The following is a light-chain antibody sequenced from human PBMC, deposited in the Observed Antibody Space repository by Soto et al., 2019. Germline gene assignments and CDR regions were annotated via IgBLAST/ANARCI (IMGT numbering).Light chain of an antibody. V-gene: IGLV1-40*01. CDR3: QSYDSSLSGSCV. Sequence: QSVLTQPRSVSGAPGQWVTISGTGSSSNIAAGYDVHWYQQLPGTAPKLLIYGNSNRPSGVPDRFSGSKSGTSASLAITGLQAEDETDYYCQSYDSSLSGSCVFGTGTKVTVL. CDR1: SSNIAAGYD. CDR2: GNS. J-gene: IGLJ1*01.